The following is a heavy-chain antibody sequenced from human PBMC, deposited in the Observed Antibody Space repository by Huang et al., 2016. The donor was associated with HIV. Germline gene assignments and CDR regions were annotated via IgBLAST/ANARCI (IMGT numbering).Heavy chain of an antibody. D-gene: IGHD4-17*01. CDR2: ISSSSSSM. J-gene: IGHJ4*02. V-gene: IGHV3-48*02. CDR1: GFTFSSYS. Sequence: EVELVESGGGLVQPGGSLRLSYEASGFTFSSYSMNWVRQTPGKGLEWVSYISSSSSSMYYIDSVKGRFTISRDNAKNSLYLQMNSLRDEDTAVYYCARETYYGGKSVDHWGQGTLVTVSS. CDR3: ARETYYGGKSVDH.